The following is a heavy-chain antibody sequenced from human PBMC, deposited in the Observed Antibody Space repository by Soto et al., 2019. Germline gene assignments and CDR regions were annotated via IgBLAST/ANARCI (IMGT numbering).Heavy chain of an antibody. CDR1: GYSFTSYW. CDR3: ATTTVTTFSNFDY. Sequence: GESLKISCMGSGYSFTSYWIGWVRQMPGKGLEWMGIIYPGDSDTRYSPSFQGQVTISADKSISTAYLQWSSLKASDTAMYYCATTTVTTFSNFDYWGQGTLVTSPQ. J-gene: IGHJ4*02. CDR2: IYPGDSDT. D-gene: IGHD4-17*01. V-gene: IGHV5-51*01.